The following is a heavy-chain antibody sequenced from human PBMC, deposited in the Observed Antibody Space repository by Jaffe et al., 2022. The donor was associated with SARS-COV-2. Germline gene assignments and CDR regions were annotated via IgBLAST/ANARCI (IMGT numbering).Heavy chain of an antibody. V-gene: IGHV3-23*04. CDR1: GFTFSSYA. CDR3: AKDIILRSSGWSRRGSFDY. D-gene: IGHD2-15*01. CDR2: ISGSGGST. J-gene: IGHJ4*02. Sequence: EVQLVESGGGLVQPGGSLRLSCAASGFTFSSYAMSWVRQAPGEGLEWVSAISGSGGSTYYADSVKGRFTISRDNSKNTLYLQMNSLTGEDTAVYYCAKDIILRSSGWSRRGSFDYWGQGTLVTVSS.